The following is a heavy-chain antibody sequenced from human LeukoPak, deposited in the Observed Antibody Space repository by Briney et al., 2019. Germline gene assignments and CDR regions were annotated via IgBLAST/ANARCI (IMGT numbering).Heavy chain of an antibody. CDR1: GGSISSYY. V-gene: IGHV4-4*07. D-gene: IGHD2-21*02. J-gene: IGHJ4*02. CDR2: ISASGNT. Sequence: SETLSLTCTVSGGSISSYYWSWIRQPAGKGLEWIGRISASGNTNYNPSLKSRVTMSVDTSKNLFALKLSSVTAADTAVHYCAGQGVATAIDYWGQGTLVTVSS. CDR3: AGQGVATAIDY.